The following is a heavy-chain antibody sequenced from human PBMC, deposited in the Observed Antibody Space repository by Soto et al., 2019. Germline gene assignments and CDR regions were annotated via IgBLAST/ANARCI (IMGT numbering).Heavy chain of an antibody. D-gene: IGHD6-13*01. CDR3: ASPVAHIAAAGRFDY. CDR1: GFTFSSDW. J-gene: IGHJ4*02. V-gene: IGHV3-74*01. CDR2: INTDGSGT. Sequence: GGSLRLSCAASGFTFSSDWMHWVRQAPGKGLVWVSRINTDGSGTTYADSVKGRFTISRDNAKNTLYLQMNSLRAEDTAVYYCASPVAHIAAAGRFDYWGQGT.